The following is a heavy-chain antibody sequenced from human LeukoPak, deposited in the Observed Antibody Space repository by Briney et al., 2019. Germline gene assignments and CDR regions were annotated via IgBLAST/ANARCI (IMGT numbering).Heavy chain of an antibody. V-gene: IGHV4-38-2*02. D-gene: IGHD4-17*01. CDR3: ARLGPRTTRMYYFDY. CDR2: IYHSGSI. CDR1: GYSISRGYY. J-gene: IGHJ4*02. Sequence: SETLSLTCTVSGYSISRGYYWGWIRQPPGKGLEWIGSIYHSGSIHYNPSLKSRVTISIDTSKNQFSLKLSSVTAADTAVYYCARLGPRTTRMYYFDYWGQGTLVTVSS.